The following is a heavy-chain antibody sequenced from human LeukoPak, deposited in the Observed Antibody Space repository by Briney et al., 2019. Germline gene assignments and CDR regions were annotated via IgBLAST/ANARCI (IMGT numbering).Heavy chain of an antibody. J-gene: IGHJ4*02. CDR3: ARGMATVTGPFDS. V-gene: IGHV3-33*01. D-gene: IGHD4-17*01. CDR1: GFTFSSYG. Sequence: GGSLRLSCAASGFTFSSYGMHWVRQAPGKGLEWVAVIWYDGSNKYYADSVKGRFTISRDNAKNTLYPQMNSLRAEDTAVYYCARGMATVTGPFDSWGQGTMVTVSS. CDR2: IWYDGSNK.